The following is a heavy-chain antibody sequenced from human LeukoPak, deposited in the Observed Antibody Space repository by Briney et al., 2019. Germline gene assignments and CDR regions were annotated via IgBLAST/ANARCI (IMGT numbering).Heavy chain of an antibody. Sequence: SETLSLTCTVSDVSITSSIYYWAWIRQPPGKGLEWIGYIYYSGSTYYNPSLKSRVTISVDTSKNQFSLKLSSVTAADTAVYYCARVAKLCGDRGDSDYWGQGTLVTVSS. V-gene: IGHV4-31*03. D-gene: IGHD4-17*01. J-gene: IGHJ4*02. CDR1: DVSITSSIYY. CDR3: ARVAKLCGDRGDSDY. CDR2: IYYSGST.